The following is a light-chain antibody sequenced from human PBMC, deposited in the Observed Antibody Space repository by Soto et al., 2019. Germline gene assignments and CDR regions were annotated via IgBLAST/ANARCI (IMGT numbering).Light chain of an antibody. CDR2: GVS. Sequence: EIVLTQSPGTLSLSPGERATLSCRASQSVSKTYLAWYQQKPGQAPRLLMFGVSTRATGIPDRFSGSGSGTDFPLTISRLEPGDSAVYSCQQYGTLPWTFGQGTKVEIK. CDR1: QSVSKTY. V-gene: IGKV3-20*01. J-gene: IGKJ1*01. CDR3: QQYGTLPWT.